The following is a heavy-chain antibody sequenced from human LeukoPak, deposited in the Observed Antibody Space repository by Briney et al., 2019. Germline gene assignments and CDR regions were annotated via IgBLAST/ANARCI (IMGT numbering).Heavy chain of an antibody. D-gene: IGHD2-2*01. CDR2: ISSSGSNI. J-gene: IGHJ4*02. V-gene: IGHV3-48*03. Sequence: GGSLRLSCAASGFTFSSYEMNWVRQAPGKGLEWVSYISSSGSNIYYADSVKGRFTISRDNAKNSLYLQMNSLRAEDTALYHCARARYCSSTSCYSFDYWGQGTLVTVSS. CDR3: ARARYCSSTSCYSFDY. CDR1: GFTFSSYE.